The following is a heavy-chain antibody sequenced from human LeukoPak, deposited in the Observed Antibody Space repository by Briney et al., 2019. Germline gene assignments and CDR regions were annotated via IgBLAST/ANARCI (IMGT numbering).Heavy chain of an antibody. CDR3: ARTGDSNVYWLIDY. Sequence: GGSLRLSCAASGFTFSSYAMHWVRQAPGQGLEWVAVISYDGSNKYYADSVKGRFTISRDNSKNTLYLQMNSLRAEDTAVYYGARTGDSNVYWLIDYWGQGTLVTVSS. CDR1: GFTFSSYA. V-gene: IGHV3-30*04. J-gene: IGHJ4*02. CDR2: ISYDGSNK. D-gene: IGHD2-8*02.